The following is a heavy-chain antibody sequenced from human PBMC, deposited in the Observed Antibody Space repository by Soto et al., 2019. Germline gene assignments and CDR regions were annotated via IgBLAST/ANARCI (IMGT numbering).Heavy chain of an antibody. D-gene: IGHD2-15*01. CDR3: ARLTDIVVVVAARYYGDPVGYFDY. Sequence: PSETLSLTCTVSGGSISSGGYYWSWIRQHPGKGLEWIGYIYYSGSTYYNPSLKSRVTISVDTSKNQFSLKLSSVTAADTAVYYCARLTDIVVVVAARYYGDPVGYFDYWGQGTLVTVSS. V-gene: IGHV4-39*01. CDR2: IYYSGST. CDR1: GGSISSGGYY. J-gene: IGHJ4*02.